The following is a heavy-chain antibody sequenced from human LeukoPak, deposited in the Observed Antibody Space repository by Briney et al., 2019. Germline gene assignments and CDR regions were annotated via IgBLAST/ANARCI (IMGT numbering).Heavy chain of an antibody. Sequence: ASVKVSCKASGYTFTSYGISWVRQAPGQGLEWMSWISPSNGNTNSAQKLQGRVTMTTDTSTSTAYMELRSLRSDDTAVYYCARDWRLQPNKYYFDYWGQGTLVTVSS. CDR1: GYTFTSYG. V-gene: IGHV1-18*01. CDR2: ISPSNGNT. CDR3: ARDWRLQPNKYYFDY. J-gene: IGHJ4*02. D-gene: IGHD4-11*01.